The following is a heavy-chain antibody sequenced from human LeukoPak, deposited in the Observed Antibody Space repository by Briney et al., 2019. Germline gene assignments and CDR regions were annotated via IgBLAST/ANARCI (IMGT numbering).Heavy chain of an antibody. CDR2: IKEDGSEK. J-gene: IGHJ5*02. D-gene: IGHD3-10*01. CDR1: GLTFSSYW. CDR3: ALGSSP. V-gene: IGHV3-7*01. Sequence: GGSLRLSCAASGLTFSSYWMSWVRQAPGKGLEWVANIKEDGSEKYYVDSVKGRFTISRDNAKNSLFLQMNSLRAEDTAVYYCALGSSPWGQGTLVTVSS.